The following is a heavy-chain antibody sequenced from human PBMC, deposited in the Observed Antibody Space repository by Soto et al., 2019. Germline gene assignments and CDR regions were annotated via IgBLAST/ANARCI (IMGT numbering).Heavy chain of an antibody. J-gene: IGHJ4*02. CDR1: GFSLSTSGMC. Sequence: SGPTLVNPTQTLTLTCTFSGFSLSTSGMCVSWIRQPPGKALEWLARIDWDDDKYYSTSLKTRLTISKDTSKNQVVLTMTNMDPVDTATYYCARYCSGGSCFDYFDYWGQGTLVTVSS. CDR2: IDWDDDK. V-gene: IGHV2-70*11. D-gene: IGHD2-15*01. CDR3: ARYCSGGSCFDYFDY.